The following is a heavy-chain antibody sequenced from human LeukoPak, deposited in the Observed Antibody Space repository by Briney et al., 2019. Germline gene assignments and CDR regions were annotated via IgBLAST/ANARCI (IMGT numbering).Heavy chain of an antibody. V-gene: IGHV4-39*01. J-gene: IGHJ5*02. CDR1: GFTFSSYG. Sequence: GSLRLSCAASGFTFSSYGMSWVRQPPGKGLEWIGSIYYSGTTYYNPSLKSRVTISVDTSKNQFSLKLSSVTAADTAVYYCARSIRGYSSGWYWFDPWGQGTLVTVSS. CDR3: ARSIRGYSSGWYWFDP. D-gene: IGHD6-19*01. CDR2: IYYSGTT.